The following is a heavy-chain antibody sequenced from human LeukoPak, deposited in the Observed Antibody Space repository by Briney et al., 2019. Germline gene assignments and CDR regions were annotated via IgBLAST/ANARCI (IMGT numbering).Heavy chain of an antibody. CDR3: ARHSASIVVAGK. V-gene: IGHV5-10-1*01. CDR1: GYSFTSYW. Sequence: PGESLKISCKGSGYSFTSYWISWVRQMPGKGLEWMGRIDPSDSYTNYSPSFQGHVTISADKSISTVYLQWSSLKASDTAMYYCARHSASIVVAGKWGQGTLVTVSS. CDR2: IDPSDSYT. D-gene: IGHD6-19*01. J-gene: IGHJ4*02.